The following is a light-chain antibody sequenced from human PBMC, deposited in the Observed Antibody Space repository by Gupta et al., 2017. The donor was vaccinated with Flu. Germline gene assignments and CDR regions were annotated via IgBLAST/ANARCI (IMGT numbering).Light chain of an antibody. CDR2: AAS. V-gene: IGKV1-39*01. CDR1: QSISIY. J-gene: IGKJ2*01. Sequence: GDRVTITCRASQSISIYLNWYQQQPGKAPKLLISAASSLESGVPSRFSGSGSGTDFTLTISSLHPEDFATYFCQQSYSTPYTFGQGTKLEIK. CDR3: QQSYSTPYT.